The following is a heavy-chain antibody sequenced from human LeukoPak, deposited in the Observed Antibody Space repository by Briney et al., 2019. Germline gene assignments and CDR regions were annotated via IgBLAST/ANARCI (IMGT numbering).Heavy chain of an antibody. V-gene: IGHV3-23*01. CDR2: ISGSGDST. Sequence: PGGSLRLSCAASKFTFSSSWMNWVRQAPGKGLEWVSTISGSGDSTYYADSVKGRFTISRDNFKNTLLLQMNSLRAEDTAVYYCAKGGAGHCSSTSCLYYFDYWGQGTLVTVST. J-gene: IGHJ4*02. CDR3: AKGGAGHCSSTSCLYYFDY. CDR1: KFTFSSSW. D-gene: IGHD2-2*01.